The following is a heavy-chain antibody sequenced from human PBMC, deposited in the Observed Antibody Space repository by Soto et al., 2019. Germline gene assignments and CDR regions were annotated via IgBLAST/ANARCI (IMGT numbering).Heavy chain of an antibody. D-gene: IGHD6-13*01. Sequence: GGFLRLSCAASGFTFGSYSMNWVRQAPGKGLEWVSSISSSSRYIYYADSVKGRLTISRDNAKNSLYLQMNSLRAEDTAVYYCASSGQQLVLTYYAMHVWRQGTTVTVS. J-gene: IGHJ6*02. CDR3: ASSGQQLVLTYYAMHV. V-gene: IGHV3-21*01. CDR1: GFTFGSYS. CDR2: ISSSSRYI.